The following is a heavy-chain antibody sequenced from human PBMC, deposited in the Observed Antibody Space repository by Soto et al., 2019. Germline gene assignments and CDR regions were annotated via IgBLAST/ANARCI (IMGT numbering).Heavy chain of an antibody. CDR2: ISYDGSNK. J-gene: IGHJ6*02. V-gene: IGHV3-30*18. CDR3: AKDLKLRGASYYYGMDV. Sequence: QVQLVESGGGVVQPGRSLRLSCAASGFTFSSYGMHWVRQAPGKGLEWVAVISYDGSNKYYADSVKGRFTISRDNSKNTLYQQMNSLRAEDTAVYYCAKDLKLRGASYYYGMDVWGQGTTVTVSS. CDR1: GFTFSSYG. D-gene: IGHD5-12*01.